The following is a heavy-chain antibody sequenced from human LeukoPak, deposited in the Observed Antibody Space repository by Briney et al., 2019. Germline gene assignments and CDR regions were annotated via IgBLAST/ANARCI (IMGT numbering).Heavy chain of an antibody. D-gene: IGHD3-10*01. V-gene: IGHV3-30*02. CDR1: GFTFSTFG. CDR3: AKDRRAAYYYEAFDI. Sequence: GGSLRLSCAASGFTFSTFGMHWVRQVPGQGLEWVTFIPYDGSNKYYADSVKGRFTISRDNSKNTLFLQMNSLRAEDTAVYYCAKDRRAAYYYEAFDIWGQGTMVTVSS. J-gene: IGHJ3*02. CDR2: IPYDGSNK.